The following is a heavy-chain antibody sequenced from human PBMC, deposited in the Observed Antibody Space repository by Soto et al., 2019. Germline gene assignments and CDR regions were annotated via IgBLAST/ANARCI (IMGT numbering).Heavy chain of an antibody. CDR2: INPSGGSS. J-gene: IGHJ4*02. Sequence: QVQLVQSGAEVKKPGASVKVSCKASGYTFTSYFMHWVRQAPGQGLEWVGIINPSGGSSSYAQKLQGRVTMNRDTSTSTVYMQLSSLRSEDTAVYYCARVYCSGGSCYSIDYWGQGTLVTVSS. CDR3: ARVYCSGGSCYSIDY. V-gene: IGHV1-46*03. D-gene: IGHD2-15*01. CDR1: GYTFTSYF.